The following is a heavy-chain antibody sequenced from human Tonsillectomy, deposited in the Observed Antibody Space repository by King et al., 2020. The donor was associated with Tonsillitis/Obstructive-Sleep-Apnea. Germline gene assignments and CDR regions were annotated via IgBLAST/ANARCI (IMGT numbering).Heavy chain of an antibody. CDR3: AREEYYYGSGSSDY. V-gene: IGHV3-48*02. CDR2: ISSISSTI. Sequence: VQLVESGGGLVQPGGSLRLSCAASGFTFSSYSMNWVRQAPGKGLEWVSYISSISSTIYYADSVKGRFTISRDNAKNSLYLQMNSLRDEDTAVYYCAREEYYYGSGSSDYWGQGTLVTVSS. CDR1: GFTFSSYS. J-gene: IGHJ4*02. D-gene: IGHD3-10*01.